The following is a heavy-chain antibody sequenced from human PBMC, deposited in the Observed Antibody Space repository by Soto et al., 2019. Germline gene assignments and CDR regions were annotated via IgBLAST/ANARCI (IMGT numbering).Heavy chain of an antibody. Sequence: QVQLVQSGAEVKKPGSSVKVSCKASGGSFSSYAISWVRQAPGQGLEWLGGVIPIFGTANYAQKFQGRVTITADESTSTAYMELRSLRSEETDVYYCARDGDGGSRHVYYGMDVWGQGTTVTVS. V-gene: IGHV1-69*01. CDR2: VIPIFGTA. J-gene: IGHJ6*02. D-gene: IGHD7-27*01. CDR1: GGSFSSYA. CDR3: ARDGDGGSRHVYYGMDV.